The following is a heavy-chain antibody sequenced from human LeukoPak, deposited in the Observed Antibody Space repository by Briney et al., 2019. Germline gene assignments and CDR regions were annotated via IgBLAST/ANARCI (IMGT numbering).Heavy chain of an antibody. J-gene: IGHJ4*02. D-gene: IGHD6-19*01. Sequence: PGGSLRLSCAASGFTFSSYAMSWVRQAPGKGLEWVSVIYSGGSTYYADSVKGRFTISRDNSKNTLYLQMNSLRAEDTAVYYCARVGGAVAGVYWGQGTLVTVSS. V-gene: IGHV3-66*02. CDR2: IYSGGST. CDR1: GFTFSSYA. CDR3: ARVGGAVAGVY.